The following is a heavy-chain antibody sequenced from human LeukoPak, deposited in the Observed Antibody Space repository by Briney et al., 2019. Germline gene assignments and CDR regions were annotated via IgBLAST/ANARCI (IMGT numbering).Heavy chain of an antibody. Sequence: SETLSLTCAVYGGSFSGYYWSWIRQPPGKGLAWIGEINHSGSTNYNPSLKSRVTISVDTSKNQFSLKLSSVTAADTAVYYCARGGGITGTTRGAFDIWGQGTMVTVSS. CDR3: ARGGGITGTTRGAFDI. CDR1: GGSFSGYY. CDR2: INHSGST. D-gene: IGHD1-20*01. V-gene: IGHV4-34*01. J-gene: IGHJ3*02.